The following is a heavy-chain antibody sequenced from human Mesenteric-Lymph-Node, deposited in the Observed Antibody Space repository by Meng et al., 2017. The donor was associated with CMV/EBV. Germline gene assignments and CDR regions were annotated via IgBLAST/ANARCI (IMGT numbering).Heavy chain of an antibody. D-gene: IGHD3-3*01. CDR1: GGSLTGYY. J-gene: IGHJ4*02. Sequence: GSLRLSCAVYGGSLTGYYWSWIRQPPGQGLEWIGEINDNGNTKYNPSLESRVSMSLDTSKNQFSLKLNSVTAADTAVYYCARGLSYNDFWSGYPQASFYFEYWGQGTLVTVSS. CDR3: ARGLSYNDFWSGYPQASFYFEY. CDR2: INDNGNT. V-gene: IGHV4-34*01.